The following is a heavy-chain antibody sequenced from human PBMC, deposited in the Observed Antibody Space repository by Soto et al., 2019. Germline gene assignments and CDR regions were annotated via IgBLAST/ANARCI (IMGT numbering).Heavy chain of an antibody. D-gene: IGHD2-21*02. J-gene: IGHJ4*02. V-gene: IGHV1-69*01. CDR2: IIPIFGTA. Sequence: VNVSCEASGGSFTSYAISWVRQDPGQGLEWMGGIIPIFGTANYAQKFQGRVTITADESTSTAYMELSSLRSEDTAVYYCARAGEAYCGGDCYFDYLGQGTLVTVSS. CDR3: ARAGEAYCGGDCYFDY. CDR1: GGSFTSYA.